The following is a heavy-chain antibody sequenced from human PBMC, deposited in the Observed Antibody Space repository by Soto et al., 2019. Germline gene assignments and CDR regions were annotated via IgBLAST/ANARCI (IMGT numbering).Heavy chain of an antibody. D-gene: IGHD4-17*01. CDR3: AAPDFGDYWYFDL. V-gene: IGHV1-58*01. CDR1: GFTFSSSI. J-gene: IGHJ2*01. Sequence: QMQLVQSGPEVKKPGTSVKVSCKASGFTFSSSIVQWVRQAHGQRLEWIGWIVVGSGHTNYEQKFQERVTITRDMSTSTAYMELSSLRSEDTAVYYCAAPDFGDYWYFDLWGRGTLVTVSS. CDR2: IVVGSGHT.